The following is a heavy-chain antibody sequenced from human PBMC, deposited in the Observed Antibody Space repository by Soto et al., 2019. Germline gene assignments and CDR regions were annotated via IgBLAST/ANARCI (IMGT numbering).Heavy chain of an antibody. Sequence: QVQLVESGGGLVKPGGSLRLSCAASGFTSSDYYRRWIRQAPGKGLEWVSYISSSGSPIYNADSVKGRFTISRDNAKNSLFLQMNSLRAEDTAVYYCARDRSGSWYGRGYHYYGMDVWGQGTTVTVSS. V-gene: IGHV3-11*01. CDR3: ARDRSGSWYGRGYHYYGMDV. D-gene: IGHD6-13*01. CDR1: GFTSSDYY. J-gene: IGHJ6*02. CDR2: ISSSGSPI.